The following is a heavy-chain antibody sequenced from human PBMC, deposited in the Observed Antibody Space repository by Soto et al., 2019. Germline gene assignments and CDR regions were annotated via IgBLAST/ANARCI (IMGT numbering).Heavy chain of an antibody. J-gene: IGHJ1*01. V-gene: IGHV4-30-4*01. Sequence: PPETLSLTCTVSGDSIISGDYYWSWIRQTPGKGLEWIGYIYYSGDTNYNPSLKSRVTISVDTSKNQFSLKLSSVTAADTAVYYCARGRKVGYCISTSCWIRAEYFQHWGQGTLVTVSS. CDR3: ARGRKVGYCISTSCWIRAEYFQH. D-gene: IGHD2-2*01. CDR2: IYYSGDT. CDR1: GDSIISGDYY.